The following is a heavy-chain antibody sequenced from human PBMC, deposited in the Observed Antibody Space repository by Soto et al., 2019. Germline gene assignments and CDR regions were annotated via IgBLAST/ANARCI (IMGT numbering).Heavy chain of an antibody. CDR2: IYYSGST. CDR1: GGSISSGGYY. J-gene: IGHJ4*02. V-gene: IGHV4-31*03. D-gene: IGHD3-10*01. Sequence: PSETLSLTCTVSGGSISSGGYYWSWIRQHPGKGLGWIGYIYYSGSTYYNPSLKSRVTISVDTSKNQFSLKLNSMTAADTSVYYCARHNYGSGSTYFDYWGQGTLVTVSS. CDR3: ARHNYGSGSTYFDY.